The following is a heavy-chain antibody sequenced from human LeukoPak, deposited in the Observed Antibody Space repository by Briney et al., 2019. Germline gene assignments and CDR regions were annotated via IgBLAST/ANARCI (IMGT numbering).Heavy chain of an antibody. CDR3: ARVPIGTSGDY. V-gene: IGHV4-39*01. D-gene: IGHD6-13*01. J-gene: IGHJ4*02. CDR2: IYYSGST. CDR1: GGSIRNSTYY. Sequence: PSETLSLTRTVSGGSIRNSTYYAGWSRKPPGRGLEWIGTIYYSGSTYYNPSLKSRVTISVDTSNNQFSLKLSSVTAADTAVYYCARVPIGTSGDYWGQGTLVTVSS.